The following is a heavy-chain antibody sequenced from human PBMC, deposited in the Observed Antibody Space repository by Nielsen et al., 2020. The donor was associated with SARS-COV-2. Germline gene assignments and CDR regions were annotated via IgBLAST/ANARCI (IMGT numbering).Heavy chain of an antibody. CDR2: ISDDNTI. CDR1: GFTFNSYG. V-gene: IGHV3-48*01. CDR3: ARDWSRAFDV. J-gene: IGHJ3*01. Sequence: GESLKISCAASGFTFNSYGMNWVRQAPGKGLEWISYISDDNTIFYADSVKGRFTISRDNAKNSLYLQMNSLRVEDTAVYYCARDWSRAFDVWGQGTMVTVS.